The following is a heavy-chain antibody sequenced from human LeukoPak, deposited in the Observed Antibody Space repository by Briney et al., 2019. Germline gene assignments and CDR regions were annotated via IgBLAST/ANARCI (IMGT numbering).Heavy chain of an antibody. Sequence: AGGSLRLSCAASGFVFSDYYMSWVRQAPGKGLEWVSSITSSGSTIYYADSVKGRFTISRDNAKNSLHLQMYSLGAEDTAVYYCARDQVGPNDAFDMWGQGTMVIVSS. CDR1: GFVFSDYY. CDR2: ITSSGSTI. J-gene: IGHJ3*02. V-gene: IGHV3-11*01. CDR3: ARDQVGPNDAFDM. D-gene: IGHD1-26*01.